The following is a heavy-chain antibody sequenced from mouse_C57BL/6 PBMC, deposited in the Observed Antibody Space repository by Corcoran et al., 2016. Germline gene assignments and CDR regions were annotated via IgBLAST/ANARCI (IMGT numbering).Heavy chain of an antibody. Sequence: QIQLVQSGPELKKPGETVKISCKASGYTFPTYGMSWVKQAPGKGLKWMGWINTYSGVPTYADDFKGRFAFSLETSASTAYLQINNLKNEDTATYFCARPGSSHYFDYWGQGTTLTVSS. D-gene: IGHD1-1*01. J-gene: IGHJ2*01. CDR2: INTYSGVP. CDR3: ARPGSSHYFDY. CDR1: GYTFPTYG. V-gene: IGHV9-3*01.